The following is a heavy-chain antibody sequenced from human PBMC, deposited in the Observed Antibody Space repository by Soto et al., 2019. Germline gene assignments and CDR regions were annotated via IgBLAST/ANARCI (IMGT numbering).Heavy chain of an antibody. J-gene: IGHJ3*02. V-gene: IGHV3-15*01. CDR2: IKSKTDGGTT. CDR3: TTDLGRMGFGEIVDAFDI. Sequence: GGSLRLSCAASGFTFSNAWMSWVRQAPGKGLEWVGRIKSKTDGGTTDYAAPVKGRFTISRDDSKNTLYLQMNSLKTEDTAVYYCTTDLGRMGFGEIVDAFDIWGQGTMVTVSS. CDR1: GFTFSNAW. D-gene: IGHD3-10*01.